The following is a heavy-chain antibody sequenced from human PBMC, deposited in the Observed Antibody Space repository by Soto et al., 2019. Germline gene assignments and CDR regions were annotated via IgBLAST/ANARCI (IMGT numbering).Heavy chain of an antibody. CDR3: AREVYSSGRGAFDY. V-gene: IGHV1-69*01. D-gene: IGHD6-19*01. Sequence: KGACKASGGRLSVYACGWGRQATGQGLEWMGGIIPIFGSANYAQKLQGRVTITAGESTKTAYMELSSLRSEDTAVYYCAREVYSSGRGAFDYWGQGTLVTVSS. J-gene: IGHJ4*02. CDR2: IIPIFGSA. CDR1: GGRLSVYA.